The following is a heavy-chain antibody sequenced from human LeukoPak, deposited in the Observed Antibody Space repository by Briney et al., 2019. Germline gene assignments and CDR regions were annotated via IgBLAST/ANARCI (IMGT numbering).Heavy chain of an antibody. CDR1: GFTFSSYT. Sequence: GGSLRLSCAASGFTFSSYTMNWVRQAPGKGLEWVSSISSSSSYIYYADSVKGRFTISRDNAKNSLYLQMNSLRAEDTAVYYCARDQDYYDFWSGYLTSNTYGMDVWGQGTTVTVSS. V-gene: IGHV3-21*01. D-gene: IGHD3-3*01. CDR3: ARDQDYYDFWSGYLTSNTYGMDV. CDR2: ISSSSSYI. J-gene: IGHJ6*02.